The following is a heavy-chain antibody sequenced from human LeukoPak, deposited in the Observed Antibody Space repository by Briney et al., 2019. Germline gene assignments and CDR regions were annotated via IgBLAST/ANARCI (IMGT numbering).Heavy chain of an antibody. V-gene: IGHV3-21*01. CDR3: ARGGSSGYYRSDY. CDR1: GFTFSSYS. Sequence: GGSLRLSCAASGFTFSSYSMNWVRQAPGEGLEWVSSISSSSSYIYYADSVKGRFTISRDNAKNSLYLQMNCLRAEDTAVYYCARGGSSGYYRSDYWGQGTLVTVSS. J-gene: IGHJ4*02. D-gene: IGHD3-22*01. CDR2: ISSSSSYI.